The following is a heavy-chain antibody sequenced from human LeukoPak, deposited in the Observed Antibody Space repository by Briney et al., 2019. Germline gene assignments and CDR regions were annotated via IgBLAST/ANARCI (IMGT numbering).Heavy chain of an antibody. CDR1: GFTVSSNY. J-gene: IGHJ6*02. CDR2: IYSGGST. CDR3: ARDTPEPPYYYYGMDV. Sequence: SGGSLRLSCAASGFTVSSNYMSWVRQAPGKGLEWVSVIYSGGSTYYADSVKGRFTISRDNSKNTLYLQMNSLRAEDTAVYYCARDTPEPPYYYYGMDVWGQGTTVTVSS. D-gene: IGHD1-14*01. V-gene: IGHV3-53*01.